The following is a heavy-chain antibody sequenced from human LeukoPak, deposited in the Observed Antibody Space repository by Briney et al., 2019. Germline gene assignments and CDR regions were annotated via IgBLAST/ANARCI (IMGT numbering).Heavy chain of an antibody. CDR1: GFTFSSYG. Sequence: GGSLRLSCAASGFTFSSYGMHWVRQAPGKGLEWVAFIRYDGSNKYYADSVKGRFTISRDNSKNTLYLQMNSLRAEDTAVYYCAKDYGHIVVVPAATLDYWGQGTLVTVSS. J-gene: IGHJ4*02. CDR2: IRYDGSNK. D-gene: IGHD2-2*01. CDR3: AKDYGHIVVVPAATLDY. V-gene: IGHV3-30*02.